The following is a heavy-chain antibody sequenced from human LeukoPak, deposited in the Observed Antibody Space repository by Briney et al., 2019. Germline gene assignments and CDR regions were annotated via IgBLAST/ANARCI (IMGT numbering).Heavy chain of an antibody. D-gene: IGHD5-12*01. CDR1: GGSFSGYY. J-gene: IGHJ4*02. Sequence: SETLSLTCAVYGGSFSGYYWSWIRQPPGKGLEWIGEINHSGSTNYNPSLKSRVTISVDTSKNQFSLKLSSVTAADTAVYYCARGDMVATIVFDYWGQGTLVTVSS. V-gene: IGHV4-34*01. CDR2: INHSGST. CDR3: ARGDMVATIVFDY.